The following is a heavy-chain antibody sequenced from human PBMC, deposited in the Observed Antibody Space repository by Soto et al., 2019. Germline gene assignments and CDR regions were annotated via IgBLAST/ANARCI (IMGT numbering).Heavy chain of an antibody. CDR3: AQLKSTWYGFTS. V-gene: IGHV4-31*03. J-gene: IGHJ5*02. CDR2: IYYSGTS. Sequence: VQLQESGPGLVKPSETLSLTCTVSGGPISSGGYYWSWVCQHPGKGLEWIAFIYYSGTSYFNPSLKSRVSISLDTSKSQLSLNLTSVTAADTAVYYCAQLKSTWYGFTSWGQGTLVNVSS. D-gene: IGHD6-13*01. CDR1: GGPISSGGYY.